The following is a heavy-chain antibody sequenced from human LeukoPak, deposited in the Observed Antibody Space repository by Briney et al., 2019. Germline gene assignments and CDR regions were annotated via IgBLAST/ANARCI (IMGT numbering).Heavy chain of an antibody. D-gene: IGHD3-22*01. J-gene: IGHJ4*02. V-gene: IGHV3-66*04. CDR1: GFTVSSNY. Sequence: GGSLRLSCAVSGFTVSSNYMSWVRQAPGKGLEWVSVIFSGGSTYYADSVKGRFTISRDDSKNTVYLQMNSLRAEDTSVYFCARRGESSGYYYADYWGQGTLVTVSS. CDR3: ARRGESSGYYYADY. CDR2: IFSGGST.